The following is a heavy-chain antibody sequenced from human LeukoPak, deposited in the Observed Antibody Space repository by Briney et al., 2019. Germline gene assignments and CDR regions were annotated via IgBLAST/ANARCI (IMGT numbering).Heavy chain of an antibody. V-gene: IGHV3-23*01. CDR3: AKDVKAGSGDYYFDY. CDR2: VSVSGGST. D-gene: IGHD3-3*01. J-gene: IGHJ4*02. Sequence: GGSLRLSCADSGFTFSRYALNWARQAPGKGLEWVSTVSVSGGSTYYADSVKGRFTISRDNSENTLYLQMNSLRAEDTAVYYCAKDVKAGSGDYYFDYWGQGTLVTVSS. CDR1: GFTFSRYA.